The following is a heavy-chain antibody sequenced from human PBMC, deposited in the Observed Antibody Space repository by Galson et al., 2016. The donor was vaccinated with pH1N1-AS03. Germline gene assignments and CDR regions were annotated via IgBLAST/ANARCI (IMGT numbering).Heavy chain of an antibody. Sequence: PALVKPTQTLTLTCTLSGFSLRTTGVGVGWIRQPPGKALEWLALIYWDDAKRYSPSLNTRLTITKDTSKNQVDLTMTNMDPVDTATYYCAHRDHGGSSWYMFYFSDMDGWGQGTTVTVSS. CDR3: AHRDHGGSSWYMFYFSDMDG. CDR2: IYWDDAK. V-gene: IGHV2-5*02. D-gene: IGHD6-13*01. CDR1: GFSLRTTGVG. J-gene: IGHJ6*02.